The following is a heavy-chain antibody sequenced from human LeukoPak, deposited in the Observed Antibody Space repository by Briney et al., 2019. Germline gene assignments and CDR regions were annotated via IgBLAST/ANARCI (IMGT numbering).Heavy chain of an antibody. CDR1: GGTFISYA. CDR2: IIPIFGTA. CDR3: ASPEYCSGGSCYSYALDY. J-gene: IGHJ4*02. V-gene: IGHV1-69*01. Sequence: GSSVTVSCTASGGTFISYAISWVRQAPGQGLEWMGGIIPIFGTANYAQKFQGRVTITADESTSTAYMELSSLRSEDTAVYYCASPEYCSGGSCYSYALDYWGQGTLVTVSS. D-gene: IGHD2-15*01.